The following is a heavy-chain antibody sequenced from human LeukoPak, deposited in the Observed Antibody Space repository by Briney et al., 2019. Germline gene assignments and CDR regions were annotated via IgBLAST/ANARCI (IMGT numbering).Heavy chain of an antibody. CDR3: ARGRWFGEFLGFDP. Sequence: GGSLRLSCAASGFTFSSYAMSWVRQAPGKGLEWVSAISGSGGSTYYADSVKGRFTISRDNSKNTLYLQMNSLRAEDTAVYYCARGRWFGEFLGFDPWGQGTLVTVSS. D-gene: IGHD3-10*01. V-gene: IGHV3-23*01. CDR1: GFTFSSYA. CDR2: ISGSGGST. J-gene: IGHJ5*02.